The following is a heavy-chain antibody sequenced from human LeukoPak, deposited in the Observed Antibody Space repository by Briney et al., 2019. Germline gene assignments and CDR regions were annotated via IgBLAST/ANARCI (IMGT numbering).Heavy chain of an antibody. D-gene: IGHD3-22*01. Sequence: PSETLSLTCAVYGGSFSGYYWSWIRQPPGKGLEWIGYIYYSGSTNYNPSLKSRVTISVDTSKNQFSLKLSSVTAADTAVYYCARARGLLLDYWGQGTLVTVSS. CDR2: IYYSGST. CDR3: ARARGLLLDY. CDR1: GGSFSGYY. J-gene: IGHJ4*02. V-gene: IGHV4-59*08.